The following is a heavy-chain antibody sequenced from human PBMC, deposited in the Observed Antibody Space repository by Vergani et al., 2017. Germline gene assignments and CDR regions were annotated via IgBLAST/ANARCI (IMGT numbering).Heavy chain of an antibody. Sequence: EVQLLESGGDLVQPGGSLRLSCAASGFTFNHYAMNWVRQPPGKGLEWVSGISGSGGSTYYAGSVKGRLTISRDSSKTTLYLQMNSLSAGDTAVYYCAKANPRNSGYDYLYYYHAMDVWGQGTTVTVSS. CDR2: ISGSGGST. CDR1: GFTFNHYA. V-gene: IGHV3-23*01. CDR3: AKANPRNSGYDYLYYYHAMDV. D-gene: IGHD5-12*01. J-gene: IGHJ6*02.